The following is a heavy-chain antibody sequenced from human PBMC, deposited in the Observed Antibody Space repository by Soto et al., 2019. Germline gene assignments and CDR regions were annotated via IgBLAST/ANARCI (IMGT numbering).Heavy chain of an antibody. CDR3: AKEAMAGSGNYYNPYYYYGMDV. CDR2: ISGSGGST. D-gene: IGHD3-10*01. J-gene: IGHJ6*02. Sequence: PGGSLRLSCAVSGFTVSSYAMNWVRQAPGKGLERVSVISGSGGSTYYADSVKGRFTISRDNSKNTLYLQMNSLRAEDTAAYYCAKEAMAGSGNYYNPYYYYGMDVWGQGTTVTVSS. V-gene: IGHV3-23*01. CDR1: GFTVSSYA.